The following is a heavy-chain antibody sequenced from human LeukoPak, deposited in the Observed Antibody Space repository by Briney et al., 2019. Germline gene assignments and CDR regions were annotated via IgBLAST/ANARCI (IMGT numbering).Heavy chain of an antibody. V-gene: IGHV1-69*13. CDR3: ARDTTRDYYDSSGYLDY. Sequence: SVKVSCKASGGTFSSCAISWVRQAPGQGLEWMGGIIPIFGTANYAQKFQGRVTITADESTSTAYMELSSLRSEDTAVYYCARDTTRDYYDSSGYLDYWGQGTLVTVSS. CDR1: GGTFSSCA. D-gene: IGHD3-22*01. CDR2: IIPIFGTA. J-gene: IGHJ4*02.